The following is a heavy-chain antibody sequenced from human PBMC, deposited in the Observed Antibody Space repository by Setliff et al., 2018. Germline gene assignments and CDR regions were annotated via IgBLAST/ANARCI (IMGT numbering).Heavy chain of an antibody. CDR2: INPSSGTT. Sequence: ASVKVSCKASGYTFTSYYIHWVRQAPGQGLEWMGIINPSSGTTSYAQKFQGRVTMTRDTSTSTVYMELSSLRSEDTAVYYCAREGPSMVTGPGHSGYVDWGQGTLVTVSS. D-gene: IGHD2-21*02. CDR3: AREGPSMVTGPGHSGYVD. V-gene: IGHV1-46*03. J-gene: IGHJ4*02. CDR1: GYTFTSYY.